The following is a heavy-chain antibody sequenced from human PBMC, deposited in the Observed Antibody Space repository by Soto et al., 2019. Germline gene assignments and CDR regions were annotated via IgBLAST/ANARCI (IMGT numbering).Heavy chain of an antibody. CDR2: ISAYNGNT. D-gene: IGHD5-12*01. V-gene: IGHV1-18*01. J-gene: IGHJ6*02. Sequence: ASVKVSCKASGYTFTSCGISWVRQAPGQGLEWMGWISAYNGNTNYAQKLQGRVTMTTDTSTSTAYMELRSLRSDDTAVYYCAREGEGGYDYYYYYGMDAWGQGTTVTVSS. CDR3: AREGEGGYDYYYYYGMDA. CDR1: GYTFTSCG.